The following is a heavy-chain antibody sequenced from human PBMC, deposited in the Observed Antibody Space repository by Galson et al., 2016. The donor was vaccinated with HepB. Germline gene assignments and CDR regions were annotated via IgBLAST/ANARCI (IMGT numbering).Heavy chain of an antibody. CDR1: GGTFSTYG. Sequence: SVKVSCKASGGTFSTYGITWVRQAPGQGLEWMGGISHLSGKVNYAQKFQDRVTITADESTRTVYLALSSLRSEDTAMYYCGSSFSDYEWKHWIDPWGQGTLVTVSS. J-gene: IGHJ5*02. D-gene: IGHD5-12*01. V-gene: IGHV1-69*13. CDR2: ISHLSGKV. CDR3: GSSFSDYEWKHWIDP.